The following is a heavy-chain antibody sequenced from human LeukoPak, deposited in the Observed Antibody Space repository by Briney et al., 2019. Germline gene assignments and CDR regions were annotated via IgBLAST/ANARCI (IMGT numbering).Heavy chain of an antibody. CDR1: GGSISSGSYY. J-gene: IGHJ4*02. D-gene: IGHD2-2*01. Sequence: SQTLSLTCTVSGGSISSGSYYWSWLRQPAGKGLEWFVRIYTSGSTNYNPSLKSRVTISVDTSKNQFSLKLSSVTAADTAVYYCARGRLGLYCSSTSCLHFDYWGQGTLVTVSS. CDR2: IYTSGST. CDR3: ARGRLGLYCSSTSCLHFDY. V-gene: IGHV4-61*02.